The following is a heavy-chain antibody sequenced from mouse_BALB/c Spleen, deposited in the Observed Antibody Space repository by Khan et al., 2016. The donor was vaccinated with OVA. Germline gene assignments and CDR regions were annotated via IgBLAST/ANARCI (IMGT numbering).Heavy chain of an antibody. CDR1: GYTFTSYW. D-gene: IGHD1-1*01. Sequence: DLVKPGTSVKLSCKASGYTFTSYWINWIKQRPGQGLEWIGRIGPGSSNSYYSEMFKGKAALTVDTSSTTAYIQLSSLSSEDSAVYFWAREDYYSRTYYAMDYWGPGTSVTVSS. CDR3: AREDYYSRTYYAMDY. V-gene: IGHV1S41*01. CDR2: IGPGSSNS. J-gene: IGHJ4*01.